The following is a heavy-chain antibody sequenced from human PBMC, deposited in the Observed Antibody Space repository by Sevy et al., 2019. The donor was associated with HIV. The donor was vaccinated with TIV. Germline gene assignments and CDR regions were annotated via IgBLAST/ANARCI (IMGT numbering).Heavy chain of an antibody. CDR3: AKDVYDSSGYYPMGAFDI. J-gene: IGHJ3*02. D-gene: IGHD3-22*01. CDR1: GFSFVTYA. CDR2: ISGSGGST. V-gene: IGHV3-23*01. Sequence: GGSLRLSCAASGFSFVTYAMSWVRQPPGKGLEWVSGISGSGGSTHYADSVKGRFTISRDNSKNTLYLQMNSLRAEDTAVYYCAKDVYDSSGYYPMGAFDIWGQGTMVTVSS.